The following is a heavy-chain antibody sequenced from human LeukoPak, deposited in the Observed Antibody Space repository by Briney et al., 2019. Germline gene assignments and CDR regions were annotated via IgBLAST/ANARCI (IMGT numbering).Heavy chain of an antibody. V-gene: IGHV3-11*01. CDR2: ISDSGSHI. J-gene: IGHJ4*02. CDR1: GFTFSVYY. Sequence: GGSLRLSCAASGFTFSVYYMSWIRQAPGKGLELLSHISDSGSHIYYPDSVKGRFTISRDNAKNSLYLQINSLRAKDTAVYYCALGSGYYYLRGSFDYWGQGTLVTVSS. CDR3: ALGSGYYYLRGSFDY. D-gene: IGHD3-22*01.